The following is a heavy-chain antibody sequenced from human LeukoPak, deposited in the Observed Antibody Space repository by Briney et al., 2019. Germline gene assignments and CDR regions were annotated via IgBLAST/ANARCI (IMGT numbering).Heavy chain of an antibody. CDR1: GFTFSSYA. CDR3: ARDRASDFSLDY. V-gene: IGHV3-30-3*01. CDR2: ISYDGSNK. D-gene: IGHD2-21*02. J-gene: IGHJ4*02. Sequence: GRSLRLSCAASGFTFSSYAMHWVRQAPGKGLEWVAVISYDGSNKYYADSVKGRFTISRDNSKNTLYLQMNSLRAEGTAVYYCARDRASDFSLDYWGQGTLVTVSS.